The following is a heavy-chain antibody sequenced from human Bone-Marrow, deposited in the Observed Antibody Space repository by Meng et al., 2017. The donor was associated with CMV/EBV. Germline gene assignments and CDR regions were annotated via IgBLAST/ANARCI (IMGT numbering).Heavy chain of an antibody. V-gene: IGHV4-61*01. CDR2: IYYSGST. Sequence: SETLSLTCTVSGGSVSSGSYYWSWIRQPPGKGLEWIGYIYYSGSTNYNPSLKSRVTISVDTSKNQFSLKLSSVTAADTAVYYCARGSDFWSGYPYYYYYYGMDVWGQGTTVTVSS. CDR1: GGSVSSGSYY. J-gene: IGHJ6*02. CDR3: ARGSDFWSGYPYYYYYYGMDV. D-gene: IGHD3-3*01.